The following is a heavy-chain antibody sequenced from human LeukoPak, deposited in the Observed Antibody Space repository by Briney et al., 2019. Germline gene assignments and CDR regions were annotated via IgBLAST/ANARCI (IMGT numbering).Heavy chain of an antibody. D-gene: IGHD3-3*01. J-gene: IGHJ3*02. CDR3: AKSAGFLEWFDAFDI. CDR2: ISYSGST. CDR1: GGSISSYY. V-gene: IGHV4-59*07. Sequence: SDTLSLTCTVSGGSISSYYWNWIRQPPGKGLEWIGYISYSGSTTSYPSLRNRLSISVDTSKNQFSLKLNSVTAADTAVYYCAKSAGFLEWFDAFDIWGQGTMVTVSS.